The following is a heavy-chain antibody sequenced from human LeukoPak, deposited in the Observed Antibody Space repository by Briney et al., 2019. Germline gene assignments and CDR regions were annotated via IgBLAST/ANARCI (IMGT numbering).Heavy chain of an antibody. V-gene: IGHV3-48*04. CDR1: GLTVSSNC. CDR3: AELGITMIGGV. Sequence: GGSLRLSCAASGLTVSSNCMNWVRQAPGKGLEWVSYISSSGSTIYYADSVKGRFTISRDNAKNSLYLQMNSLRAEDTAVYYCAELGITMIGGVWGKGTTVTISS. D-gene: IGHD3-10*02. J-gene: IGHJ6*04. CDR2: ISSSGSTI.